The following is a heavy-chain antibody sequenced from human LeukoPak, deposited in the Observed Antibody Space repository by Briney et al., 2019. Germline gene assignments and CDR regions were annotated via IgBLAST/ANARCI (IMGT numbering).Heavy chain of an antibody. CDR3: ARYGRYRAFAI. Sequence: GGSLRLSCAASGSTSSGYWMHWVRQVPGKGLVWVSRINSDVSTTNYADSVKGRFTISRDKAKNTIYLQMNSLRAEDTAVYYCARYGRYRAFAIWRPGTVVTVSS. D-gene: IGHD1-26*01. CDR2: INSDVSTT. J-gene: IGHJ3*02. V-gene: IGHV3-74*01. CDR1: GSTSSGYW.